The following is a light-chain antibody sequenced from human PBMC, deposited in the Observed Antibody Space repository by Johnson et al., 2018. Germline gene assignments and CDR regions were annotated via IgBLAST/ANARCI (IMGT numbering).Light chain of an antibody. J-gene: IGLJ1*01. CDR2: ENN. CDR3: GTWVSSLSAGNV. V-gene: IGLV1-51*02. CDR1: SSNIGNNY. Sequence: QSVLTQPPSVSAAPGQKVTISCSGSSSNIGNNYVSWYQQLPGTAPKLLIYENNKRPPGIPARSSGSKSGTSATLGITGLQTGDEADYYCGTWVSSLSAGNVFGPGTKVTVL.